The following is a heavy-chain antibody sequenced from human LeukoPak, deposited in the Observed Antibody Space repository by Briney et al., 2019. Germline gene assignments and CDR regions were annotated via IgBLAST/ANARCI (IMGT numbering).Heavy chain of an antibody. D-gene: IGHD3-22*01. CDR1: GYTFTGHY. CDR2: INPNSGGT. Sequence: GASVKVSCKASGYTFTGHYMHWVRQAPGQGLEWMGWINPNSGGTSFAQKFQGRVTMTRDTSISTAYMELSRLRFDDTAVYYCARDRAYSSGRDDTFDLWGQGTMVIVSS. CDR3: ARDRAYSSGRDDTFDL. V-gene: IGHV1-2*02. J-gene: IGHJ3*01.